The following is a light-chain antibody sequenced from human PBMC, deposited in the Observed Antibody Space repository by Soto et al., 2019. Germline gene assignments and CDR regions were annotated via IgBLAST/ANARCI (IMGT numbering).Light chain of an antibody. CDR2: GAS. CDR3: QQYGSSHARYP. Sequence: EIVLTQSPGTLSLSPGERATLSCRASQSVSSSYLAWYQQKPGQAPRLLIYGASGRATGIPDRFSGSGSGTDFALSISRLEPEDFAVYYCQQYGSSHARYPFGQGTKLEIK. J-gene: IGKJ2*01. CDR1: QSVSSSY. V-gene: IGKV3-20*01.